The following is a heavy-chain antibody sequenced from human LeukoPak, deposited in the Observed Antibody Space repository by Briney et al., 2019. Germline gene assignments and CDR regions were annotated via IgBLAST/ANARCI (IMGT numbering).Heavy chain of an antibody. V-gene: IGHV4-4*02. CDR1: GGSISSSSW. D-gene: IGHD3-16*01. CDR3: ARGDRAFDAYI. J-gene: IGHJ3*02. Sequence: SGTLSLTCAVSGGSISSSSWWSWVRPPPGKGLEWIGEIYHSGSTNYNPSLKSRVTISVDKSNNQFSLKLSSVTAADTAVYYCARGDRAFDAYIWGQGTMVTVSS. CDR2: IYHSGST.